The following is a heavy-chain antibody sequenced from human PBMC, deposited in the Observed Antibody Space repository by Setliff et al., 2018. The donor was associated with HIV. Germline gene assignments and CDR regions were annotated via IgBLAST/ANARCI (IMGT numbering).Heavy chain of an antibody. CDR3: ARVEAFGGVSYSYYYMDV. V-gene: IGHV1-18*01. CDR1: GYTFTNYD. D-gene: IGHD3-16*01. J-gene: IGHJ6*03. CDR2: ISTYSGNT. Sequence: ASVKVSCKASGYTFTNYDISWVRQAPGQGPEWMGWISTYSGNTNYAQKLQGRVTMTTDTSASTAYMELRSLRSDDTAVYYCARVEAFGGVSYSYYYMDVWGKGTTVTSP.